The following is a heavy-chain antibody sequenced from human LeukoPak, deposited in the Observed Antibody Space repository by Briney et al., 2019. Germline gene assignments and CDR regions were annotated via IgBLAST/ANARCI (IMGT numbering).Heavy chain of an antibody. V-gene: IGHV3-23*01. CDR3: NLWVEVTAIDS. CDR2: ISGSGGST. D-gene: IGHD2-21*02. CDR1: GFTFSSYA. J-gene: IGHJ4*02. Sequence: AGGSLRLSCAASGFTFSSYAMSWVRQAPGKGLEWVSAISGSGGSTYYADSVKGRFTISRDNSKNTLYLQMNNLRAEDTAVYYCNLWVEVTAIDSWGQGTLVTVSS.